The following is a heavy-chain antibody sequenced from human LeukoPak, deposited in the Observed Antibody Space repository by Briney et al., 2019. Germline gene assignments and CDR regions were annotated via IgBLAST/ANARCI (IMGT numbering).Heavy chain of an antibody. J-gene: IGHJ5*02. D-gene: IGHD4-17*01. CDR1: XXXXXSXX. V-gene: IGHV3-7*01. CDR2: IKQDGSEK. CDR3: AREITVTTGWFDP. Sequence: PGGXXXXXXXXXXXXXXSXXXSWVRQXPGKGLEWVANIKQDGSEKYYVDSVKGRFTISRDNAKNSLYLQMNSLRAEDTAVYYCAREITVTTGWFDPWGQGTLVTVSS.